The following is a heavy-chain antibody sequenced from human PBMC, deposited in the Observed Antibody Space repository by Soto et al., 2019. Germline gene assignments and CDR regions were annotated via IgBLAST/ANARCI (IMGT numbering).Heavy chain of an antibody. Sequence: QVQLVESGGGVVQPGRSLRLSCAASGFTFSSYGMHWVRQAPGKGLEWVAVISYDGSNKYYADSVKGRFTISRDNSKNTLYLQMNSLRAEDTAVYYCAKAHIVVVVAPTLFDSWGQGTLVTVSS. D-gene: IGHD2-15*01. J-gene: IGHJ4*02. CDR3: AKAHIVVVVAPTLFDS. CDR2: ISYDGSNK. V-gene: IGHV3-30*18. CDR1: GFTFSSYG.